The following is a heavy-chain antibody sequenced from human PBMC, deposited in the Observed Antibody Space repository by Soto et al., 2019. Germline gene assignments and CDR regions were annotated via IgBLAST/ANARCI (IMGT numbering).Heavy chain of an antibody. Sequence: ASVKVSCKASGGTFSSYAISWVRQAPGQGLEWMGGIIPIFGTANYAQKFQGRVTITADESTSTAYMELSSLRSEDTAVYYCATHSMVRGDIGSWYYGMDVWGQGTTVTVSS. CDR2: IIPIFGTA. CDR1: GGTFSSYA. CDR3: ATHSMVRGDIGSWYYGMDV. J-gene: IGHJ6*02. D-gene: IGHD3-10*01. V-gene: IGHV1-69*13.